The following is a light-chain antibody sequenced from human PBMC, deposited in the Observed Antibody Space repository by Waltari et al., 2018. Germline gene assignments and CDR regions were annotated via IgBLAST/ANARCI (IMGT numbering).Light chain of an antibody. Sequence: IQLTQSPSSLSASVGDRVTISCRASHDIRSHLAWYQQKPGKAPTLLIYPASTFESGVPSRFSGSGSGTEFTLTITSLQPEDFATYFCQDLHDYPVFGPGTKVDIK. J-gene: IGKJ3*01. V-gene: IGKV1-9*01. CDR3: QDLHDYPV. CDR2: PAS. CDR1: HDIRSH.